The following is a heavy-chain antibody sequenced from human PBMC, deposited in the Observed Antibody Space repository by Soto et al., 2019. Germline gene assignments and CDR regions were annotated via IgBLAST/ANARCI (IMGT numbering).Heavy chain of an antibody. Sequence: PGGSLRLSCAASGFTFSSDWMHWVRQAPGKGLEGVAIISYDGSNTYYADSVKGRFTISRDNSKNTLYLQMNSLRAEDTSVYYCAKEGGLSGSYYISSSYYFDYWGQGPLVTVSS. V-gene: IGHV3-30*18. J-gene: IGHJ4*02. CDR3: AKEGGLSGSYYISSSYYFDY. CDR1: GFTFSSDW. CDR2: ISYDGSNT. D-gene: IGHD1-26*01.